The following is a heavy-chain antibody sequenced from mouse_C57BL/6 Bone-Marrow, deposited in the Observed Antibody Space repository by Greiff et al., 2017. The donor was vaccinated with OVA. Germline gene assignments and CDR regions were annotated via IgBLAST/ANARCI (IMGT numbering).Heavy chain of an antibody. CDR2: INPNNGGT. CDR1: GYTFTDYY. Sequence: VQLQQSGPELVKPGASVKISCKASGYTFTDYYMNWVKQSHGKSLEWIGDINPNNGGTSYNQKFKGKATLTVDKSSSTAYMELRSLTSEDSAVYYCALSSYYGSRRAWFAYWGQGTLVTVSA. J-gene: IGHJ3*01. D-gene: IGHD1-1*01. CDR3: ALSSYYGSRRAWFAY. V-gene: IGHV1-26*01.